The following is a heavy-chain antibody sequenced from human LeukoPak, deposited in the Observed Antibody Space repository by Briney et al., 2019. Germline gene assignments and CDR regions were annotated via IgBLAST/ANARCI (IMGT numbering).Heavy chain of an antibody. Sequence: GGSLRLSCVASGSGFTFSGAWMSWVRQAPGKGLEWVGRIKNKNDGVPPDYAAPVKGRFTISRDDSKNTMYLQLNSLKTEDTAVYFCVKLYSYGSFDYWGQGTLVTVSS. D-gene: IGHD3-10*01. V-gene: IGHV3-15*01. CDR3: VKLYSYGSFDY. J-gene: IGHJ4*02. CDR1: GFTFSGAW. CDR2: IKNKNDGVPP.